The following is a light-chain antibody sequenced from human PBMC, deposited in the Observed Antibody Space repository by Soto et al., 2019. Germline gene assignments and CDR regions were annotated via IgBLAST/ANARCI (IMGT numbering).Light chain of an antibody. CDR2: DVS. CDR1: SSDVGGYNY. J-gene: IGLJ2*01. Sequence: QSALTQPASVSGSPGQSITISCTGTSSDVGGYNYVSWYQQHPGKAPKLMIYDVSNRPSGVSNRFSGSKSGNTVSLTISGLQAEDEADYYCSSYTSSSTVVFGGGPKLTVL. V-gene: IGLV2-14*01. CDR3: SSYTSSSTVV.